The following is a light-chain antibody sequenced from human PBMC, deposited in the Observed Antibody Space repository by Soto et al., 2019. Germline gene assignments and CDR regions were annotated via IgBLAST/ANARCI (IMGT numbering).Light chain of an antibody. CDR2: DNN. Sequence: QSVLTQPPSVSGAPGQRVTISCTGSSSNIGAGYDVHWYQQFPATAPKLLIYDNNNRPSGVPDRFSGSKSGTSASLAITGLQAEDEADYYCQSYDNSLSGHVVFGGGTKPTVL. J-gene: IGLJ2*01. CDR1: SSNIGAGYD. CDR3: QSYDNSLSGHVV. V-gene: IGLV1-40*01.